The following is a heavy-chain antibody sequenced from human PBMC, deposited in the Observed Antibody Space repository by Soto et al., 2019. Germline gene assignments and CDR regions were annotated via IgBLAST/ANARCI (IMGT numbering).Heavy chain of an antibody. CDR1: GFPFSGYW. J-gene: IGHJ6*03. V-gene: IGHV3-74*01. CDR3: ARDVENDGNYYIDA. CDR2: MNSGGTTI. Sequence: EVQLVESGGGLVQPGGSLRLSCATSGFPFSGYWMHWVRQAPGKGLMWVSRMNSGGTTIDYADSVKGRFTISRDNAANTLYLQMNSLSVEDTAVYYCARDVENDGNYYIDARGKGTTVTVS.